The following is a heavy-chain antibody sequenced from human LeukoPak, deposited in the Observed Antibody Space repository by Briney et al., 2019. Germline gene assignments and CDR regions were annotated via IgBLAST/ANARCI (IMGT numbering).Heavy chain of an antibody. CDR3: ARDVTMIVVAGGY. CDR1: GYTFTGYY. J-gene: IGHJ4*02. V-gene: IGHV1-2*06. D-gene: IGHD3-22*01. CDR2: INPNSGGT. Sequence: SVKVSCKASGYTFTGYYMHWVRQAPGQGLEWMGRINPNSGGTNYAQKFQGRVTMTRDTSISTAYMELRSLRSDDTAVYYCARDVTMIVVAGGYWGQGTLVTVSS.